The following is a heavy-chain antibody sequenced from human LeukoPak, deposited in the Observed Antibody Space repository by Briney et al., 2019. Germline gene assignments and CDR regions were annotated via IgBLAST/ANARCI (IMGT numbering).Heavy chain of an antibody. CDR2: ISWNSGSI. D-gene: IGHD6-19*01. CDR3: AKDRGSGWRHNTFDY. CDR1: GFTFDDYA. V-gene: IGHV3-9*03. Sequence: PGGSLRLSCAASGFTFDDYAMHWVRQAPGKGLEWVSGISWNSGSIGYADSVKGRFTISRDNAKNSLYLQMNSLRAEDIALYYCAKDRGSGWRHNTFDYWGQGTLVTVSS. J-gene: IGHJ4*02.